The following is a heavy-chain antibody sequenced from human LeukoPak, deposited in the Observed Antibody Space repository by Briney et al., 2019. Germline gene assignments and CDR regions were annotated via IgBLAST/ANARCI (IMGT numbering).Heavy chain of an antibody. CDR3: ARGNNINYYYYGMDV. D-gene: IGHD1/OR15-1a*01. Sequence: GGSLRLSCAASGFSFSSYAMYWVRQAPGKGLEYVSAISSNAVSTCYANSVKGRFTISRDNSKNTLYLQMGSLRAEDMAVYFCARGNNINYYYYGMDVWGQGTTVIVSS. CDR1: GFSFSSYA. V-gene: IGHV3-64*01. CDR2: ISSNAVST. J-gene: IGHJ6*02.